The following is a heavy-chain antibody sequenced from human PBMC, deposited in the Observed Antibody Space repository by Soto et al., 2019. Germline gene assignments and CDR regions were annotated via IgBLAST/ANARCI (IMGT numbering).Heavy chain of an antibody. V-gene: IGHV3-30-3*01. Sequence: QVQLVESGGGVVQPGRSLRLSCAASGFTFSSYAMHWVRQAPGKGLEWVAVISYDGSNKYYADSVKGRFTISRDNSKNTLYLQLTSLRAEDTAVYYWARVPSSRGRAHFAYGGQGTWSPSPQ. CDR1: GFTFSSYA. D-gene: IGHD3-10*01. J-gene: IGHJ4*02. CDR2: ISYDGSNK. CDR3: ARVPSSRGRAHFAY.